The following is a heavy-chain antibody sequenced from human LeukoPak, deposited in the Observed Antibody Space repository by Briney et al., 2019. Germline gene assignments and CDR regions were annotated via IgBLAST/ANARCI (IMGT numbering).Heavy chain of an antibody. J-gene: IGHJ4*02. CDR3: ARIFWSGYYSGFVY. CDR1: GYTFTSYD. Sequence: ASVKVSCKASGYTFTSYDINWVRQATGQGLEWMGWMNPNSGNTGYAQRFQGRVTMTRNTSISTAYMELSSLRSEDTAVYYCARIFWSGYYSGFVYWGQGTLVTVSS. D-gene: IGHD3-3*01. CDR2: MNPNSGNT. V-gene: IGHV1-8*01.